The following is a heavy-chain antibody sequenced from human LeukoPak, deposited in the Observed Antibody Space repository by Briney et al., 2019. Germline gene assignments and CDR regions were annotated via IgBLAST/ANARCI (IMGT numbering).Heavy chain of an antibody. V-gene: IGHV3-7*01. CDR3: ARVLVYSYGSGYNMDV. Sequence: GGSLRLSCAASGFTFSSYWMTWVRQAPGKGLEWVANIKQDESEKYYVDSVKGRFTISRDNAKSSLYLQMTSLRTEDTAVYYCARVLVYSYGSGYNMDVWGKGTTVTVSS. D-gene: IGHD5-18*01. CDR2: IKQDESEK. J-gene: IGHJ6*03. CDR1: GFTFSSYW.